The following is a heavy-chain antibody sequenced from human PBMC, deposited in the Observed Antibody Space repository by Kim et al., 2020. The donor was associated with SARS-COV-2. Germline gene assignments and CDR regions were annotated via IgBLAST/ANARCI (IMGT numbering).Heavy chain of an antibody. V-gene: IGHV3-74*01. CDR3: ARDSRLGELSLFTYYYYYYGMDV. D-gene: IGHD3-16*02. Sequence: GSLRLSCAASGFTFSSYWMHWVRQAPGKGLVWVSRINSDGSSTSYADSVKGRFTISRDNAKNTLYLQMNSLRAEDTAVYYCARDSRLGELSLFTYYYYYYGMDVWGQGTTVTVSS. CDR2: INSDGSST. CDR1: GFTFSSYW. J-gene: IGHJ6*02.